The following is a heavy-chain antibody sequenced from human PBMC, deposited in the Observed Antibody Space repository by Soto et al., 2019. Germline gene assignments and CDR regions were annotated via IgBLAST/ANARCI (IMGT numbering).Heavy chain of an antibody. V-gene: IGHV4-59*01. CDR1: GGSISRYY. CDR3: AIGYEYDSSKWLDP. D-gene: IGHD3-22*01. CDR2: IYYSGST. J-gene: IGHJ5*02. Sequence: PETLSLTCTVSGGSISRYYWSWIRQPPGKGLEWIGYIYYSGSTNYNPSLKSRVTISVDTSKNQFSLKLSSVTAADTAVYYCAIGYEYDSSKWLDPRGQATLVTLSS.